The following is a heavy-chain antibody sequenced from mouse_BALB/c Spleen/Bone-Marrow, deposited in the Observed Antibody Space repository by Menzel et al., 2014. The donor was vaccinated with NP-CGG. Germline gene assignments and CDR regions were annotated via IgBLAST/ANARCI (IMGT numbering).Heavy chain of an antibody. CDR1: GFSFNSYG. J-gene: IGHJ3*01. V-gene: IGHV5-9-2*01. D-gene: IGHD2-4*01. Sequence: EVKLQESGGGLVKSGGSLKLSCAASGFSFNSYGMSWVRQTPEKRLEWVATISGGGSYTFYPDSVKGRFTISRDNAKNNLYLQLSSLRSEDTALYYCARHAYYDQTEVSFVYWGQGTLVTVSA. CDR3: ARHAYYDQTEVSFVY. CDR2: ISGGGSYT.